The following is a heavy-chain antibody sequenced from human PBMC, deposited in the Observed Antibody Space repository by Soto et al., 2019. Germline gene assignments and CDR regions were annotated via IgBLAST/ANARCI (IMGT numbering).Heavy chain of an antibody. CDR2: ISYDGSNK. J-gene: IGHJ3*02. Sequence: QVQLVESGGGVVQPGRSLRLSCAASGFTFSSYAMHWVRQAPGKGLEWVAVISYDGSNKYYADSVKGRFNISRVNSKNTLYLQMNSLRAEDTAVYYCARVQWQWLVLDAFDIWGQGTMVTVSS. CDR1: GFTFSSYA. D-gene: IGHD6-19*01. V-gene: IGHV3-30-3*01. CDR3: ARVQWQWLVLDAFDI.